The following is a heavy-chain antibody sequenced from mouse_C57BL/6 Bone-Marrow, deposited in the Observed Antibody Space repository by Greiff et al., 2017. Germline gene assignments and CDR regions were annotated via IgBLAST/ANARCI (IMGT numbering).Heavy chain of an antibody. V-gene: IGHV1-55*01. D-gene: IGHD1-1*02. CDR2: IYPGSGST. Sequence: QVQLQQSGAELVKPGASVKMSCKASGYTFTSYWITWVKQRPGQGLEWIGDIYPGSGSTNYNEKFKSKATLTVDTSSSTAYMQLSSLTSEDSAVYYCARTDYAVYYYAMDYWGQGTSVTVSS. CDR3: ARTDYAVYYYAMDY. CDR1: GYTFTSYW. J-gene: IGHJ4*01.